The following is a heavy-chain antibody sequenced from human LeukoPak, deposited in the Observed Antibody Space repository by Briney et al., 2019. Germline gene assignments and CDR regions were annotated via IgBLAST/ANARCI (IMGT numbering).Heavy chain of an antibody. CDR1: GFNFASRW. Sequence: TGGSLRLSCAAYGFNFASRWMHWVRHVPGKGLVWVSRISSDGSDTTYADSVKGRFTISRDKVKKIVYLQMRSLRVEDTAVYYCARLFDGKGSFDFWGQGTLVTVSS. CDR2: ISSDGSDT. CDR3: ARLFDGKGSFDF. J-gene: IGHJ5*01. D-gene: IGHD4-23*01. V-gene: IGHV3-74*01.